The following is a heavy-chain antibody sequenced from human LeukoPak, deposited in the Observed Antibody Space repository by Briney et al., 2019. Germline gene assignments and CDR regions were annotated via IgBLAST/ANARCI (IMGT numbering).Heavy chain of an antibody. CDR1: GFTFSSDA. J-gene: IGHJ6*03. Sequence: GGSLRLSCAASGFTFSSDAMSWVRQAPGKGLEWVSAISGSGGSTYYADSVKGRFTISRDNSKNTLYLQMNSLRAEDTAVYYCAKVTSGSYPYYYYYMDVWGKGTTVTVSS. CDR3: AKVTSGSYPYYYYYMDV. D-gene: IGHD1-26*01. CDR2: ISGSGGST. V-gene: IGHV3-23*01.